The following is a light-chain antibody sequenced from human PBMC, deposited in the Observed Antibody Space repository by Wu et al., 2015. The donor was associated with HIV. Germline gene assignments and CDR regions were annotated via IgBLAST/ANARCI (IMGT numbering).Light chain of an antibody. V-gene: IGKV3-20*01. CDR3: QQYGTSPT. Sequence: ETVLTQFPGTLSLSPGEGATLSCRASQSVATNYLAWYQQKRGQAPRLLIYEASNRATGIPDRFSGSGSGTDFTLNISRLEPEDFALYFCQQYGTSPTFGGGTNVDIK. CDR2: EAS. CDR1: QSVATNY. J-gene: IGKJ4*01.